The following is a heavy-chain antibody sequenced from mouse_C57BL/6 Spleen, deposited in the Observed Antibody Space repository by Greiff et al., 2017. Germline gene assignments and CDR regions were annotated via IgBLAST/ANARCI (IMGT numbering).Heavy chain of an antibody. Sequence: EVQLQQSGGGLVKPGGSLKLSCAASGFTFSSYAMSWVRQTPEKRLEWVATISAGGSYTYYPDNVKGRFTISRDNAKNNLYLQMSHLKSEDTAMYYCAREDYDGYSWYIDDWGKGTTVTVSS. J-gene: IGHJ1*03. CDR2: ISAGGSYT. CDR1: GFTFSSYA. D-gene: IGHD2-3*01. V-gene: IGHV5-4*01. CDR3: AREDYDGYSWYIDD.